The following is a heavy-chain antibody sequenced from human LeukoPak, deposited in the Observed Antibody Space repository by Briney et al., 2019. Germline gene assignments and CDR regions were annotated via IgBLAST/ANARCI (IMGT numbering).Heavy chain of an antibody. D-gene: IGHD1-26*01. CDR2: ISWNSGSI. V-gene: IGHV3-9*01. J-gene: IGHJ3*02. CDR3: AKGIGGATHDAFDI. Sequence: EWVSGISWNSGSIGYADSVKGRFTISRDNAKNSLYLQMNSLRAEDTALYYCAKGIGGATHDAFDIWGQGTMVTVSS.